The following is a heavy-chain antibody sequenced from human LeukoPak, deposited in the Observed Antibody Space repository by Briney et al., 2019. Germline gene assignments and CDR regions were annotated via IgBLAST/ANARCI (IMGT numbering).Heavy chain of an antibody. CDR2: IIPIFGTA. Sequence: EASVKVSCKASGGTFSSYAISWVRQAPGQGLEWMGGIIPIFGTANYAQKFQGRVTITTDESTSTAYMELSSLRSEDTAVYYCARVVSGKGSDYWGQGTLVTVSS. J-gene: IGHJ4*02. CDR3: ARVVSGKGSDY. CDR1: GGTFSSYA. V-gene: IGHV1-69*05. D-gene: IGHD1-20*01.